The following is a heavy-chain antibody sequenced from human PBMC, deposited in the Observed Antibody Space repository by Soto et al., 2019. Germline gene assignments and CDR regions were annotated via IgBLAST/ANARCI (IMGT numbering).Heavy chain of an antibody. Sequence: SETLSLTCTVSGGSISSGGYYWSWIRQHPGKGLEWIGYIYYSGSTYYNPSLKSRVTISVDTSKNQFSLKLSSVTAADTAVYYCAREYYDILTGYRYFDYWGQGTLVTVSS. CDR3: AREYYDILTGYRYFDY. J-gene: IGHJ4*02. CDR1: GGSISSGGYY. V-gene: IGHV4-31*03. D-gene: IGHD3-9*01. CDR2: IYYSGST.